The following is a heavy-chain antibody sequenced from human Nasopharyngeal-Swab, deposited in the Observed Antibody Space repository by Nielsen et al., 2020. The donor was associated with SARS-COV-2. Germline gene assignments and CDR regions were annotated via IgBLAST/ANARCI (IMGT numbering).Heavy chain of an antibody. J-gene: IGHJ4*02. CDR1: GFIFTTYS. CDR3: TRDRVFYYDSSGRKEFEY. D-gene: IGHD3-22*01. CDR2: ISYDGSKK. V-gene: IGHV3-33*05. Sequence: GGSLRLSCAASGFIFTTYSMHWVRQAPGKGLEWVALISYDGSKKYYADSVKGRFTISRDKSKNTLYLQMDNLRAEDTAVYYCTRDRVFYYDSSGRKEFEYWGQGTRVTVSS.